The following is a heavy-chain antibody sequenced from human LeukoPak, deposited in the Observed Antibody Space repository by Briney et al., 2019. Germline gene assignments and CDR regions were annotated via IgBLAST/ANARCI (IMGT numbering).Heavy chain of an antibody. CDR2: ISSNSAYL. D-gene: IGHD5-24*01. CDR3: AREGLRMAASNLDAFDI. CDR1: RFTFSTYT. V-gene: IGHV3-21*01. J-gene: IGHJ3*02. Sequence: PGGSLRLSCAASRFTFSTYTMNWVRQAPGKGLEGVSSISSNSAYLYYADSLRGRFTISRDNAKNSLYLQMNSLRAEDTAVYYCAREGLRMAASNLDAFDIWGQGTMVTVSS.